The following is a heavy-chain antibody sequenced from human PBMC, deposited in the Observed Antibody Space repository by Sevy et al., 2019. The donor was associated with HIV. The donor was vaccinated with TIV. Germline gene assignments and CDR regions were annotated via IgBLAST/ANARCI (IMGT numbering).Heavy chain of an antibody. CDR1: GFIFSNYA. Sequence: GGSLRLSCAASGFIFSNYAMNWVCQAPGKGLEWVSTISGTGLSTYYADSVKGRFTISRDNSKNTRYLQMNSLRADDTAIYYCAKDLVSITSRQGYFDYWGQGTLVTVSS. D-gene: IGHD6-6*01. J-gene: IGHJ4*02. V-gene: IGHV3-23*01. CDR2: ISGTGLST. CDR3: AKDLVSITSRQGYFDY.